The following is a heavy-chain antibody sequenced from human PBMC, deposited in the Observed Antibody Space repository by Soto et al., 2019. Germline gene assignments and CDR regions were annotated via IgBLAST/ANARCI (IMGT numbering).Heavy chain of an antibody. CDR2: IWFDGSNK. D-gene: IGHD2-15*01. V-gene: IGHV3-33*01. Sequence: QVQLVESGGGVVQPGRSLRLSCAASGFTFSSYGMHWVRQAPGKGLGWVAVIWFDGSNKYYADSVKGRFTITRDNSKNALYLQMNSLRAEDTAVYYCARDRGGPTLRYYYGMDVWGQGTTVTVSS. J-gene: IGHJ6*02. CDR1: GFTFSSYG. CDR3: ARDRGGPTLRYYYGMDV.